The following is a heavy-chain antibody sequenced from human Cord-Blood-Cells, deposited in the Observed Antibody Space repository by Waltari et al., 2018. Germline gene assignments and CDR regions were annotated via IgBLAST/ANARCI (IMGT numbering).Heavy chain of an antibody. D-gene: IGHD2-21*02. Sequence: QVQLVQSGAEVKKPGASVKVSCKASGYTFTSYDINWVRQATGQGLEWMGWMNPNSDNTGYAQKFQGRVTITRNTSISTAYMELSSLRSEDTAVYYCLYCGGDCYAFDIWGQGTMVTVSS. CDR1: GYTFTSYD. J-gene: IGHJ3*02. V-gene: IGHV1-8*03. CDR3: LYCGGDCYAFDI. CDR2: MNPNSDNT.